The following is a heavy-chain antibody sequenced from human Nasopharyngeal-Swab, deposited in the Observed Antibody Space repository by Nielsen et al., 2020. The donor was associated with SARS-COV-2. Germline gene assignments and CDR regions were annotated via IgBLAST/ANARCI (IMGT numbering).Heavy chain of an antibody. Sequence: SETLSLTCAVPGGSISSGGYSWSWIRQPPGKGLEWIGYIYHSGSTYYNPSLKSRVTISVDRSKNQFSLKLSSVTAADTAVYYCASAGITMVRGVPQYYYYGMDVWGQGTTVTVSS. CDR1: GGSISSGGYS. J-gene: IGHJ6*02. CDR3: ASAGITMVRGVPQYYYYGMDV. CDR2: IYHSGST. D-gene: IGHD3-10*01. V-gene: IGHV4-30-2*01.